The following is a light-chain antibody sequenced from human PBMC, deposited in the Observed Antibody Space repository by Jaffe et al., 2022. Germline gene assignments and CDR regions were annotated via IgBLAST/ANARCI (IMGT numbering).Light chain of an antibody. V-gene: IGLV2-14*03. CDR2: NVT. CDR3: SSYTTRNTYV. J-gene: IGLJ1*01. Sequence: QSALTQPASVSESLGQSITISCTGTSSDIGYYNCVSWFQQHPGKAPKVMIYNVTNRPSGISNRFSGSKSGNTASLTISGLQDEDEADYYCSSYTTRNTYVFGPGTKVTVL. CDR1: SSDIGYYNC.